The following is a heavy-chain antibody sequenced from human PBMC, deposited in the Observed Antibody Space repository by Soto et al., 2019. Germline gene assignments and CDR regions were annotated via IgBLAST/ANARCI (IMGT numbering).Heavy chain of an antibody. Sequence: EVQLVESGGGLVQPGESLRLSCAASGFTVSNNYMSWVRQAPGKGLEWVSFIYSGGNTYYADSVKGRFTISRDKSKNTLYLQMNNLRVEDTAVYYCTRGPGSWGQGTLVTVSS. CDR1: GFTVSNNY. D-gene: IGHD7-27*01. V-gene: IGHV3-66*01. J-gene: IGHJ5*02. CDR2: IYSGGNT. CDR3: TRGPGS.